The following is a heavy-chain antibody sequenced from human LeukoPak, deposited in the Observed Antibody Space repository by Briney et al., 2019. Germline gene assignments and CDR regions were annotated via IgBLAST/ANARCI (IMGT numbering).Heavy chain of an antibody. CDR1: GFTFSSYS. J-gene: IGHJ6*03. V-gene: IGHV3-21*01. CDR2: ISSSSSYI. Sequence: GGSLRLSCAASGFTFSSYSMNWVRQAPGKGLEWVSSISSSSSYIYYADSVKGRFTISRDNAKNSLYLQMNSLRAEDTAVYYCARENLGYCSSTSCYGFKVYYYYMDVWGKGTTVTISS. D-gene: IGHD2-2*01. CDR3: ARENLGYCSSTSCYGFKVYYYYMDV.